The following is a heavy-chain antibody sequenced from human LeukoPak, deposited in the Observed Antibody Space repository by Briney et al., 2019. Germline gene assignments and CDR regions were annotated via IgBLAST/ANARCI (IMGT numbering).Heavy chain of an antibody. Sequence: SETLSLTCTVSGGSISSYYWSWIRQPPGKGLEWIGEINHSGSTNYNPSLKSRVTISVDTSKNQFSLKLSSVTAADTAVYYCARGAEYSGSYRKPNWFDPWGQGTLVTVSS. V-gene: IGHV4-34*01. CDR1: GGSISSYY. CDR2: INHSGST. J-gene: IGHJ5*02. D-gene: IGHD1-26*01. CDR3: ARGAEYSGSYRKPNWFDP.